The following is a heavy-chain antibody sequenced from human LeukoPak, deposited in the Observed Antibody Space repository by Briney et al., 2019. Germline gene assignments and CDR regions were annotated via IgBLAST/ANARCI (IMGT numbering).Heavy chain of an antibody. CDR2: IYYSGST. D-gene: IGHD1-14*01. CDR1: GGSISRYY. Sequence: SQTLSLTCTVSGGSISRYYWSWIRQPPGKGLEWIGYIYYSGSTNYNPSLKSRVTISVDTSKNQFSLKLSSVTAADTAIYYCASDITGTTKYAFDIWGQGTMVTVSS. J-gene: IGHJ3*02. CDR3: ASDITGTTKYAFDI. V-gene: IGHV4-59*08.